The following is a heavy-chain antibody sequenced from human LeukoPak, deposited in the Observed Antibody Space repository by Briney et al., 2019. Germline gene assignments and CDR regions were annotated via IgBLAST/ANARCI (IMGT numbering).Heavy chain of an antibody. J-gene: IGHJ4*02. CDR1: GFSLSSYG. CDR3: ASWSLGHYYDSSGYEY. CDR2: IKLDGIQE. Sequence: GGSLRLSCAASGFSLSSYGMNWVRQAPGKGLEWVGGIKLDGIQEFYADSVKGRFTVSKDTSKNTLHLQMASLRAEDTAIYYSASWSLGHYYDSSGYEYWGQGTLVTVSS. D-gene: IGHD3-22*01. V-gene: IGHV3-33*05.